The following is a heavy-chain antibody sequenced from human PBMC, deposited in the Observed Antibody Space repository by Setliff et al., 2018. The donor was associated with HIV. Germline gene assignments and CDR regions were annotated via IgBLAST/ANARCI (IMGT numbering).Heavy chain of an antibody. Sequence: PSETLSLTCAVYGASFSGYYWAWIRQSPGTGLEWIGEINHSGITNYNPTLKSRVTISTDTSKNQFSLKPTSVTAADTAVYYCANEGGLYFGMLIHDSIALRCQGTMLTVSS. V-gene: IGHV4-34*01. CDR1: GASFSGYY. D-gene: IGHD3-3*01. CDR2: INHSGIT. J-gene: IGHJ3*01. CDR3: ANEGGLYFGMLIHDSIAL.